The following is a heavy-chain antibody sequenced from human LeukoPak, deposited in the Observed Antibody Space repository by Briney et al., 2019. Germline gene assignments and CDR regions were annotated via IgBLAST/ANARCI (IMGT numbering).Heavy chain of an antibody. CDR3: ATNWNLDY. V-gene: IGHV4-34*01. D-gene: IGHD1-1*01. CDR2: INHSEST. Sequence: SETLSLTCAVYGGSFSGYYWSWIRQPPGKGLEWIGDINHSESTNYNPSLKSRVTISVDTSKNQFSLKLTSVTAADTAVYYCATNWNLDYWGRGTLVTVSS. CDR1: GGSFSGYY. J-gene: IGHJ4*02.